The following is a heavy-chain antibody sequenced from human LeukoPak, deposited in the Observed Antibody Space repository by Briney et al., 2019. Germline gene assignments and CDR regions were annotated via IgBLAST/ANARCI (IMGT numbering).Heavy chain of an antibody. J-gene: IGHJ4*02. CDR3: AKDHALWSGAYYFDY. CDR2: ISDSGGKT. Sequence: PGASLRLSCAAPGFTFSMYAMSWVRQAPGKGLEWVSGISDSGGKTYYADSVKGRFTISRDNSKNTLYLQMNSLRAEDTATYYCAKDHALWSGAYYFDYWGQGALVAVSS. CDR1: GFTFSMYA. D-gene: IGHD3/OR15-3a*01. V-gene: IGHV3-23*01.